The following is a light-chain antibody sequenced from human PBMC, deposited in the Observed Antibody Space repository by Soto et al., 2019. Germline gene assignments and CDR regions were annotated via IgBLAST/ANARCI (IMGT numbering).Light chain of an antibody. J-gene: IGKJ4*01. CDR1: QDITNY. CDR2: DAS. Sequence: IQMTQSPSSLSASVGDRVTITCQASQDITNYLNWYQQKSGKAPKLLIYDASNLETGVPSRFSGSGSGTDFTFTISSLQPEDIATYYCQQYDNLPSFGGGTKVEIK. CDR3: QQYDNLPS. V-gene: IGKV1-33*01.